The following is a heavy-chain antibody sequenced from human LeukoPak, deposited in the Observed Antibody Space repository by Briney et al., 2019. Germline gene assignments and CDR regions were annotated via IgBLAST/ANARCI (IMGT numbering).Heavy chain of an antibody. D-gene: IGHD2-15*01. V-gene: IGHV1-69*04. Sequence: APSVKVSCTASGVTFSIYAISWVRHAPGQRLEWMGRIIPIFGIANYAQKFQGRVTITADKSTSTAYMELSSLRSEDTAVYYCARMVVAAGYYYYGMDVWGQGTTVTVSS. CDR1: GVTFSIYA. CDR3: ARMVVAAGYYYYGMDV. CDR2: IIPIFGIA. J-gene: IGHJ6*02.